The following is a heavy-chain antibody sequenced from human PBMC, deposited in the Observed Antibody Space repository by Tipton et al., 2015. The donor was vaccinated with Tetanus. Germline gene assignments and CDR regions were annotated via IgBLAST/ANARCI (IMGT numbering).Heavy chain of an antibody. CDR2: IYSGGST. V-gene: IGHV3-53*01. CDR3: ARAPKLELRTFDY. J-gene: IGHJ4*02. Sequence: QLVQSGGGLIQPGGSLRLSCAASGFTVSSNYMSWVRQAPGKGLEWVSVIYSGGSTYYADSVKGRFTISRDNSKNTLYLQMNSLRAEDTAVYYCARAPKLELRTFDYWGQGTLVTVSS. CDR1: GFTVSSNY. D-gene: IGHD1-7*01.